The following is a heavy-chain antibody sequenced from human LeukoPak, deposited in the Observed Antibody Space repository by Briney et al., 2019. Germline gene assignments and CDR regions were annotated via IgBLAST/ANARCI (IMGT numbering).Heavy chain of an antibody. CDR1: GFTFSDYY. CDR3: ARSPEYYCSSTSCLYYYGMDV. D-gene: IGHD2-2*01. Sequence: GGSLRLSGAASGFTFSDYYMSWIRQAPGKGLEGVSYISSSSSYTNYADSVKGRFTISRDNAKNSLYLQMNSLRAEDTAVYYCARSPEYYCSSTSCLYYYGMDVWGQGTTVTVSS. CDR2: ISSSSSYT. J-gene: IGHJ6*02. V-gene: IGHV3-11*06.